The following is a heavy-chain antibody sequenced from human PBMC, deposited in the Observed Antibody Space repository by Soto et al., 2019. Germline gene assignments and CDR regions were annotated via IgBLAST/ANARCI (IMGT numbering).Heavy chain of an antibody. CDR1: GFSLSNAGLG. D-gene: IGHD6-13*01. V-gene: IGHV2-26*04. Sequence: QVTVKESGPVLVKPTEPLTLTCTVSGFSLSNAGLGVSWIRQPPGKALEWLAHIFSNDEKSYSTSLKSRLTISKDTSKSQVVLTMTNMDPVDTATYYCASTYTTSWYWFDPGGQGTLVTVSS. CDR2: IFSNDEK. CDR3: ASTYTTSWYWFDP. J-gene: IGHJ5*02.